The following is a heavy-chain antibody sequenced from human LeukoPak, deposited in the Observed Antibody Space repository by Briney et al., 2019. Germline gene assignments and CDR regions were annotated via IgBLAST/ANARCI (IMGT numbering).Heavy chain of an antibody. CDR3: TRALCINGVCEWFDP. CDR1: GGSISSGSYY. J-gene: IGHJ5*02. V-gene: IGHV4-61*02. Sequence: PSQTLSLTCTVSGGSISSGSYYWSWIRQPAGKGLEWIGRIYTSGSTNYNPSLKSRVTISVDTSKNQFSLQLRSVTAADTAVYYCTRALCINGVCEWFDPWGQGTLVTVSS. CDR2: IYTSGST. D-gene: IGHD2-8*01.